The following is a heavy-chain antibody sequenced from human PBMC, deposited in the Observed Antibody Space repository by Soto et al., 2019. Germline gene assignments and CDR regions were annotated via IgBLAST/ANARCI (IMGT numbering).Heavy chain of an antibody. D-gene: IGHD6-19*01. J-gene: IGHJ4*02. CDR1: GFTFSAYS. CDR3: ARDSSDWYYYFDH. Sequence: GGSLRLSCAASGFTFSAYSMNWVRQAPGKGLEWVSKISGSSNTIYYVDSVKGRFTISRDNAKNSLYLQMNNLGAEDTAVYYCARDSSDWYYYFDHWGQGTLVTVSS. CDR2: ISGSSNTI. V-gene: IGHV3-48*01.